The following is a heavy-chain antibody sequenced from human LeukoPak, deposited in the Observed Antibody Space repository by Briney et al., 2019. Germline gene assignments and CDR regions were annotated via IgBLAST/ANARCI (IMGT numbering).Heavy chain of an antibody. D-gene: IGHD5-18*01. J-gene: IGHJ6*02. V-gene: IGHV4-59*08. CDR1: GGSISSYY. CDR3: AGAYGYDEGYYYYGMDV. Sequence: SETLSLTCTVSGGSISSYYRSWIRQPPGKGLEWIGYIYYSGSTNYNPSLKSRVTISVDTSKNQFSLKLSSVTAADTAVYYCAGAYGYDEGYYYYGMDVWGQGTTVTVSS. CDR2: IYYSGST.